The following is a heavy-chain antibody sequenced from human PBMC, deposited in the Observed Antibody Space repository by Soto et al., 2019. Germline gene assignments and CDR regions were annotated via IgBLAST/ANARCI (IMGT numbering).Heavy chain of an antibody. D-gene: IGHD1-26*01. V-gene: IGHV4-59*12. CDR2: IYYSGST. J-gene: IGHJ4*02. CDR1: GGSISSYY. Sequence: SETLSLTCTVSGGSISSYYWSWIRQPPGKGLEWIGYIYYSGSTNYNPSLKSRVTISVDTSKNQFSLRLTSVIAADTAVYYCAKVGHYITATNWGQGTLVTVSS. CDR3: AKVGHYITATN.